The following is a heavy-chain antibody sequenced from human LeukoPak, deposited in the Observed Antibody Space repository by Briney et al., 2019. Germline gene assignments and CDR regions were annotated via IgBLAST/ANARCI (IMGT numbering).Heavy chain of an antibody. D-gene: IGHD3-10*01. J-gene: IGHJ3*02. CDR3: ARSVLYDITMVRGPLRDYAFDI. CDR1: GYTFTGYY. V-gene: IGHV1-2*02. CDR2: INPNSGGT. Sequence: ASVKVSCKASGYTFTGYYMHWVRQAPGQGLEWMGWINPNSGGTNYAQKFQGRVTMTRDTSISTAYMELSRLRSDDTAVYYCARSVLYDITMVRGPLRDYAFDIWGQGTIVTVSS.